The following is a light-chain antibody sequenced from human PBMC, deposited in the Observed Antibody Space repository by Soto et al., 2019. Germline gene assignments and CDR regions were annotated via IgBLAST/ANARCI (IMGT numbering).Light chain of an antibody. Sequence: DIRMTQSPASLAVSLGERATINCKSSQSVLYSSNNKNYLAWYQQKPGQPPKLLIYWAATRESGVPDRFSGSGSGTDFTLTISSLQAEDVAVYYCQQYYSTPRTFGQGTKVDIK. V-gene: IGKV4-1*01. CDR3: QQYYSTPRT. CDR1: QSVLYSSNNKNY. CDR2: WAA. J-gene: IGKJ1*01.